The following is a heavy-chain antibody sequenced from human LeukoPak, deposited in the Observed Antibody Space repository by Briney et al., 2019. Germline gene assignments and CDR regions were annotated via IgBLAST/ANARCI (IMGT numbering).Heavy chain of an antibody. CDR3: AKYQRRGSGSYPAQFDGMDV. V-gene: IGHV3-23*01. CDR1: GFTFSSYA. D-gene: IGHD3-10*01. CDR2: ISGSGGST. Sequence: GGSLRLSCAASGFTFSSYAMSWVRQAPGKGLEWVSAISGSGGSTYYADSVKGRFTISRDNSKNTLYLQVNSLRAEDTAVYYCAKYQRRGSGSYPAQFDGMDVWGQGTTVTVSS. J-gene: IGHJ6*02.